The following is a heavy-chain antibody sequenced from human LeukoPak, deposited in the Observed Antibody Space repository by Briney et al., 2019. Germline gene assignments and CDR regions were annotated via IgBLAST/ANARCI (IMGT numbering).Heavy chain of an antibody. CDR1: GFTFSSYC. V-gene: IGHV3-7*01. J-gene: IGHJ6*02. Sequence: TGGSLRLSCAASGFTFSSYCMRWVRQAPGKGLEWVANIKRDGSEKYYVDSVKGRFTISRDNAKNSLYLQMNSLRAEDTAVYYCARSAVVAASYYYYYGMDVWGQGTTVTVSS. D-gene: IGHD2-15*01. CDR3: ARSAVVAASYYYYYGMDV. CDR2: IKRDGSEK.